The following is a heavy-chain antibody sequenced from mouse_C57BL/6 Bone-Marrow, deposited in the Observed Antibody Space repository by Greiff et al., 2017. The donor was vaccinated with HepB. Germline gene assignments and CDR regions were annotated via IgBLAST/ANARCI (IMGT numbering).Heavy chain of an antibody. CDR1: GFTFSDYG. Sequence: VQLKESGGGLVKPGGSLKLSCAASGFTFSDYGMHWVRQAPEKGLEWVAYISSGSSTIYYADTVKGRFTISRDNAKNTLFLQMTSLRSEDTAMYYCATGITTVVAPFAYWGQGTLVTVSA. J-gene: IGHJ3*01. D-gene: IGHD1-1*01. CDR3: ATGITTVVAPFAY. CDR2: ISSGSSTI. V-gene: IGHV5-17*01.